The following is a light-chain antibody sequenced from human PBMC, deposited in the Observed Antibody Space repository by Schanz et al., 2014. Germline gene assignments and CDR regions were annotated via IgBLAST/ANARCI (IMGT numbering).Light chain of an antibody. CDR3: QQRSNWPLT. J-gene: IGKJ4*01. V-gene: IGKV3-15*01. CDR1: QSVSSS. Sequence: EIMMTQSPATLSVSPGARATLSCRASQSVSSSVAWYQQKPGQSPRLLIHGASTRATGIPARFSGSGSGTEFTLTISSLEPEDFAVYYCQQRSNWPLTFGGGTKVEIK. CDR2: GAS.